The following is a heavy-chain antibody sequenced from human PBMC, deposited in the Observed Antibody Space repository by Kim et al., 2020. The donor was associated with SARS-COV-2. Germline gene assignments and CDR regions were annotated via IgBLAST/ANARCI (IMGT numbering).Heavy chain of an antibody. V-gene: IGHV5-10-1*01. J-gene: IGHJ3*02. Sequence: GESLKISCKGSGYSFTSYWISWVRQMPGRGLEWIGRIDPSDSYSNYSPSFQGHVTISADKSISTAYLQWSSLKASDTAMYYCARRAKTSIPDAFDIWGQGTMVTVSS. CDR2: IDPSDSYS. CDR1: GYSFTSYW. CDR3: ARRAKTSIPDAFDI. D-gene: IGHD6-6*01.